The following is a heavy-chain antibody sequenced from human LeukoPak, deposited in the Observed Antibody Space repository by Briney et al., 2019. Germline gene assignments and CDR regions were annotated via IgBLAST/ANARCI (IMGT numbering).Heavy chain of an antibody. CDR1: GGSIGSSSYY. J-gene: IGHJ4*02. CDR3: AGLVVGTATIDY. Sequence: PSETLSLTCTVSGGSIGSSSYYWGWIRQPPGKGLEWIGNIFYSGSTYYNASLKSRVTISVDTSKNQFSLKLRSVTAADTAVYYCAGLVVGTATIDYWGQGTLVTVSS. V-gene: IGHV4-39*01. CDR2: IFYSGST. D-gene: IGHD2-21*02.